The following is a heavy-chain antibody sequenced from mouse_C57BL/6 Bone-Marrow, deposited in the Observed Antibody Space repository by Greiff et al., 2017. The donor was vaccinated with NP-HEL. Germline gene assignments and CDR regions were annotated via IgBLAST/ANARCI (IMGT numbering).Heavy chain of an antibody. CDR1: GFSLSTSGMG. CDR2: IYCGADK. J-gene: IGHJ4*01. Sequence: QVTLKVSGPGILQSSQTLSPTCSFSGFSLSTSGMGVSWLRQPSGKGLEWLAHIYCGADKRYNPFLESRPTFSKDTSRNQVILKISSVDTADTATYYGARRGGDYGTLYAMDDWGQGTTVTVSS. CDR3: ARRGGDYGTLYAMDD. D-gene: IGHD1-1*02. V-gene: IGHV8-12*01.